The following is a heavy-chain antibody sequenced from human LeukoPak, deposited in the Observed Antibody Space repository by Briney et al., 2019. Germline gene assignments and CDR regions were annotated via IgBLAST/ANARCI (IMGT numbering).Heavy chain of an antibody. CDR2: IYSGGST. D-gene: IGHD6-13*01. Sequence: GGSLRLSCAASGFTISSNYMSWVRQAPGKGLEWVSVIYSGGSTYYADSVKGRFTISRDNSKNTLYLQMNSLRAEDTAVYYCARGIAAAGTLSFDYWGQRTLVTVSS. V-gene: IGHV3-53*01. J-gene: IGHJ4*02. CDR1: GFTISSNY. CDR3: ARGIAAAGTLSFDY.